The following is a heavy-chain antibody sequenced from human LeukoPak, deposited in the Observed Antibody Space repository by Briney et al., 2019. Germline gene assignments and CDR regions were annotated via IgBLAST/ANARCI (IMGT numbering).Heavy chain of an antibody. CDR3: ARGGGLDV. J-gene: IGHJ6*02. D-gene: IGHD3-16*01. V-gene: IGHV3-7*03. CDR1: GFSIHSFW. CDR2: INHNGNVN. Sequence: GGSLRLSCVVSGFSIHSFWMNWVRQAPGKGLEWVASINHNGNVNYYVDSVKGRFTISRDNAKNSLYLQMSNLRAEDTAVYFCARGGGLDVWGQGATVTVSS.